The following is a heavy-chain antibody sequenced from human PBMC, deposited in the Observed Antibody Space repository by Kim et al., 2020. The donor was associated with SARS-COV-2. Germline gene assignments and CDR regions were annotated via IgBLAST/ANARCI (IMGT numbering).Heavy chain of an antibody. D-gene: IGHD3-9*01. Sequence: GGSLRLSCAASGFTFSSYAMHWVRQAPGKGLEWVAVISYDGSNKYYADSVKGRFTISRDNSKNTLYLQMNSLRAEDTAVYYCARGVLKDVLRYFDWLLPSFDYWGQGTLVTVSS. CDR3: ARGVLKDVLRYFDWLLPSFDY. V-gene: IGHV3-30*04. CDR1: GFTFSSYA. J-gene: IGHJ4*02. CDR2: ISYDGSNK.